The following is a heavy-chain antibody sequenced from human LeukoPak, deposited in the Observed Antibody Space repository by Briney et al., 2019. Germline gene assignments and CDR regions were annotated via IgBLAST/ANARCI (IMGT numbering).Heavy chain of an antibody. CDR2: ISSSSSYV. CDR3: ARVLEAAAFDY. V-gene: IGHV3-21*01. Sequence: GGSLRLSCAASGFTLSSYSMNWVRQAPGRGLEWVSSISSSSSYVYYADSVKGRFTISRDNAKNSLYLQMNSLRAEDTAVYYWARVLEAAAFDYWGQGTLVTVSS. CDR1: GFTLSSYS. J-gene: IGHJ4*02. D-gene: IGHD6-13*01.